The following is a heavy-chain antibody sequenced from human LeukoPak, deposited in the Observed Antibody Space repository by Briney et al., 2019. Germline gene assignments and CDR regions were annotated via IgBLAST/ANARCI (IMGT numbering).Heavy chain of an antibody. CDR3: AKDRKGYCAGGSCSNFDY. Sequence: GGSLRLSCAASRFTFSTYGMHWVRQAPGKGLEWVAFIRFEGSNKYYADSVKGRFTISRDNSKNTLYLQMNSLRAEDTAVYYCAKDRKGYCAGGSCSNFDYWGQGTLVTVSS. V-gene: IGHV3-30*02. D-gene: IGHD2-15*01. CDR2: IRFEGSNK. J-gene: IGHJ4*02. CDR1: RFTFSTYG.